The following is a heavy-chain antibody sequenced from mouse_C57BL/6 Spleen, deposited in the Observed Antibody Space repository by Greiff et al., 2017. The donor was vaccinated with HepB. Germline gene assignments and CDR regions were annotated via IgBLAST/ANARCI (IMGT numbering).Heavy chain of an antibody. J-gene: IGHJ1*03. CDR2: IYPRSGNT. Sequence: VQLVESGAELARPGASVKLSCKASGYTFTSYGISWVKQRTGQGLEWIGAIYPRSGNTYYNEKFKGKATLTADKSSITAYLELRSLTSEDSAVYFCAISVPLIYYGNYWYFDVWGTGTTVTVSS. CDR3: AISVPLIYYGNYWYFDV. CDR1: GYTFTSYG. V-gene: IGHV1-81*01. D-gene: IGHD2-1*01.